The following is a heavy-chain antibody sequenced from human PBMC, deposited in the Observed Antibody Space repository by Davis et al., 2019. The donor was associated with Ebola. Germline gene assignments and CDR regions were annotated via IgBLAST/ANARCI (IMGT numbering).Heavy chain of an antibody. D-gene: IGHD6-6*01. CDR3: ARDGSSSSKKYYYGMDV. V-gene: IGHV3-11*06. CDR1: GFTFSDYY. J-gene: IGHJ6*02. CDR2: ISSSSSYT. Sequence: GESLKISCAASGFTFSDYYMSWIRPAPGKGLEWVSYISSSSSYTNYADSVKGRFTISRDNAKNSLYLQMNSLRAEDTAVYYCARDGSSSSKKYYYGMDVWGQGTTVTVSS.